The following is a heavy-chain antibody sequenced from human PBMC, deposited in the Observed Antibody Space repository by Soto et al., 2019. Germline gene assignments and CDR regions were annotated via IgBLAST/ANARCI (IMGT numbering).Heavy chain of an antibody. CDR2: IIPIFGTA. D-gene: IGHD4-17*01. CDR1: GCTFSSYA. V-gene: IGHV1-69*13. CDR3: ARALGHTYGDYFDY. Sequence: GVSLKVSCKSSGCTFSSYAISWVRQAPGQGLEWMGGIIPIFGTANYAQKFQGRVTITADESTSTAYMELSSLRSEDTAVYYCARALGHTYGDYFDYWGQGTLVTVSS. J-gene: IGHJ4*02.